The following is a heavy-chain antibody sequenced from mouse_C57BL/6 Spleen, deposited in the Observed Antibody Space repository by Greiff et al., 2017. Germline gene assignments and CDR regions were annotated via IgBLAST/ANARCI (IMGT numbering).Heavy chain of an antibody. CDR3: ARSGDYYGSDYYAMDY. Sequence: QVQLKQPGAELVMPGASVKLSCKASGYTFTSYWMHWVKQRPGQGLEWIGEIDPSDSYTNYNQKFKGKSTLTVDKSSSTAYMQLSSLTSEDSAVYYCARSGDYYGSDYYAMDYWGQGTSVTVSS. CDR2: IDPSDSYT. D-gene: IGHD1-1*01. J-gene: IGHJ4*01. V-gene: IGHV1-69*01. CDR1: GYTFTSYW.